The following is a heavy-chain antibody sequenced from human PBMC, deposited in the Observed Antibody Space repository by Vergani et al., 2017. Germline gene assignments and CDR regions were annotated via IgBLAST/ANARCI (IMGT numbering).Heavy chain of an antibody. Sequence: QLQLQESGPGLVKPSETVSLTCNVSGGSISTRNYYWGWIRQPPGKGLECIANIYYSGNTYYNPSLKSRLTITVDTSANQFSLRLTSVTAADTAVYYCARRDDSSGYVFDHWGQGILVTVSS. CDR1: GGSISTRNYY. V-gene: IGHV4-39*01. CDR2: IYYSGNT. CDR3: ARRDDSSGYVFDH. D-gene: IGHD3-22*01. J-gene: IGHJ4*02.